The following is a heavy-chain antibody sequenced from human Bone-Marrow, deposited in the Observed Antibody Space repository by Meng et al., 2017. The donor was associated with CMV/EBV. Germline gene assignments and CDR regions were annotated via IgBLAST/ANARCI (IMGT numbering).Heavy chain of an antibody. Sequence: ASVKVSCKASGYSFSENYIHWVRQAPGQGLEWMGCINPKSGVTYYSQKFQGRVTMTGDTTIITAYMDLSRLRSDDTAVYYCARDRRLINRGYCSSTSCNDAFDIWGQGTMVTVSS. CDR1: GYSFSENY. CDR3: ARDRRLINRGYCSSTSCNDAFDI. CDR2: INPKSGVT. J-gene: IGHJ3*02. D-gene: IGHD2-2*01. V-gene: IGHV1-2*02.